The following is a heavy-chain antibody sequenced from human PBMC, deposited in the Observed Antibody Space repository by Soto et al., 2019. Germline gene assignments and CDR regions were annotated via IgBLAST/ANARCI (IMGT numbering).Heavy chain of an antibody. D-gene: IGHD5-12*01. CDR3: ARGDIVATFKNWFDP. Sequence: VQLVQSGAELKKPGASVKVSCKTSGYIFTDYYMNWVRQAPGQGLEWMGWINPNSGGTNYAQKFQGRVTMTTDTPISTAYMELSGLRSDDTAVYYCARGDIVATFKNWFDPWGQGTLVTVSS. CDR1: GYIFTDYY. V-gene: IGHV1-2*02. CDR2: INPNSGGT. J-gene: IGHJ5*02.